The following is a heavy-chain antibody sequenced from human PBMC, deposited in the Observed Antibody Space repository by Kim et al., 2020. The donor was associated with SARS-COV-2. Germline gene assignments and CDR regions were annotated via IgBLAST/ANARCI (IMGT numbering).Heavy chain of an antibody. CDR2: IYYSGST. CDR3: ARAPDCTGGVCDSGGAFDI. V-gene: IGHV4-31*03. CDR1: GGSISSGGYY. D-gene: IGHD2-8*02. Sequence: SETLSLTCTVSGGSISSGGYYWSWIRQHPGKGLEWIGYIYYSGSTYYNPSLKSRVTISVDTSKNQFSLKLSSVTAADTAVYYCARAPDCTGGVCDSGGAFDIWGQGTMVTVSS. J-gene: IGHJ3*02.